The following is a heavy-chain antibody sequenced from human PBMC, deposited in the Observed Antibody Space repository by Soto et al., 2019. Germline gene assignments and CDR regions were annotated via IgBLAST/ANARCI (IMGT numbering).Heavy chain of an antibody. Sequence: ASVKVSCKASGYTFTSYAMHWVRQAPGQRLEWMGWINAGNGNTKYTQKFQGRVTITRDTSASTAYMELSSLRSEDTAVYYCAREFTGYSSGWPDYWGQGTLVTVS. CDR1: GYTFTSYA. CDR2: INAGNGNT. J-gene: IGHJ4*02. D-gene: IGHD6-19*01. V-gene: IGHV1-3*01. CDR3: AREFTGYSSGWPDY.